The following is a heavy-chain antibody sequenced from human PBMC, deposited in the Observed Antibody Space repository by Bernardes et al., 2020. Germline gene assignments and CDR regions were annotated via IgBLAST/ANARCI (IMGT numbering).Heavy chain of an antibody. CDR2: TSYDGGNI. V-gene: IGHV3-30*01. CDR1: GFTFRNYA. J-gene: IGHJ4*02. CDR3: ASPASDLAPY. Sequence: GGSLRLSCAASGFTFRNYAMHWVRQAPGKGLEWVALTSYDGGNIYYADSVKGRFTISRDNSKNMLYLQMNSLRPEDTAVYYCASPASDLAPYWGQGTLVTVSS.